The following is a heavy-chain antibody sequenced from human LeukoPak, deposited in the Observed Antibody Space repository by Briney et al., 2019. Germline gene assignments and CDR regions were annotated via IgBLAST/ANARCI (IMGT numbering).Heavy chain of an antibody. CDR2: ISAYNGNT. CDR3: ARDTSIIVGATTKYFQH. J-gene: IGHJ1*01. V-gene: IGHV1-18*01. CDR1: GYTFTSYG. D-gene: IGHD1-26*01. Sequence: VASVKVSCKASGYTFTSYGISWVRRAPGQGLEWMGWISAYNGNTNYAQKLQGRVTMTTDTSTSTAYMELRSLRSDDTAVYYCARDTSIIVGATTKYFQHWGQGTLVTVSS.